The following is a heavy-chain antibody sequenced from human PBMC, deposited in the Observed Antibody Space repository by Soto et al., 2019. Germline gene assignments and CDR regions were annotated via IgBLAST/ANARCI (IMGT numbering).Heavy chain of an antibody. V-gene: IGHV4-59*12. CDR2: MYNTGST. CDR3: ARGMEWLRFYYYYGMDV. Sequence: SETLSLTCTVSGGSISRYYWSWIRQPPGKGLEWIGYMYNTGSTVYNPSFKSRVTISVDTSKNQFSLKLSSVTAADTAVYYCARGMEWLRFYYYYGMDVWGQGTTVTSP. CDR1: GGSISRYY. D-gene: IGHD5-12*01. J-gene: IGHJ6*02.